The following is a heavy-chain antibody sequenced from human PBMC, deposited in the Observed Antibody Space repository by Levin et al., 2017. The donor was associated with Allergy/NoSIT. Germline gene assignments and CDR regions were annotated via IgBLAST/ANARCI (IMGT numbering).Heavy chain of an antibody. D-gene: IGHD6-13*01. V-gene: IGHV3-23*01. CDR2: ISGSGDST. CDR1: GFTFSSYA. J-gene: IGHJ6*02. CDR3: AKVREQQKVFKSGMDV. Sequence: PGGSLRLSCAASGFTFSSYAMSWVRQAPGKGLEWVSIISGSGDSTYYADSVKGRFTISRDNSKNTLYLQMNSLRAEDTAVYYCAKVREQQKVFKSGMDVWGQGTTVTVSS.